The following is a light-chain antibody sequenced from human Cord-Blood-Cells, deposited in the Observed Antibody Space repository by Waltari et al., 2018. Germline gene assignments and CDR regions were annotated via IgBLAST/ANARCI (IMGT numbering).Light chain of an antibody. CDR3: CSYAGSYTYV. Sequence: QSALTQPRPVSGSPGPPVPLSCTGTSSYVGGYPYVSWYQQHPGKAPKPMIYDVSKWPSGFPDRFSGSKSGNTASLTISGLQAEDEADYYCCSYAGSYTYVFGTGTKVTVL. J-gene: IGLJ1*01. CDR2: DVS. CDR1: SSYVGGYPY. V-gene: IGLV2-11*01.